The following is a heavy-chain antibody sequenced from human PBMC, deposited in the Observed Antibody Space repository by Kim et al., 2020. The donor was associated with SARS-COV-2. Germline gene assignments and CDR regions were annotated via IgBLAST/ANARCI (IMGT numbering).Heavy chain of an antibody. J-gene: IGHJ4*02. CDR3: ARDTRYYDFWSGFDY. V-gene: IGHV1-18*01. D-gene: IGHD3-3*01. Sequence: KLQRRVTMTTDTSTSTAYMELRSLRSDDTAVYYCARDTRYYDFWSGFDYWGQGTLVTVSS.